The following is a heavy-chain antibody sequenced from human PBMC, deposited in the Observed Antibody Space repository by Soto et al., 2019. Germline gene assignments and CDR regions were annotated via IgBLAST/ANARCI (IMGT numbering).Heavy chain of an antibody. CDR1: GRTFRRYA. J-gene: IGHJ6*02. CDR3: ARRGLNSYDSSGPIYYYYGMDV. D-gene: IGHD3-22*01. Sequence: ASVKVSCKASGRTFRRYAISWVQQPPGQGLEWMGGIIPIFGTANYAQKFQGRVTITADESTSTAYMELSSLRYEDTAVYYCARRGLNSYDSSGPIYYYYGMDVWGQGTTVTVSS. CDR2: IIPIFGTA. V-gene: IGHV1-69*13.